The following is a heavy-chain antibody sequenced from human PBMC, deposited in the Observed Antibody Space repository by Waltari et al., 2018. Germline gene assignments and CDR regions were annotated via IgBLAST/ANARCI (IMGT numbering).Heavy chain of an antibody. V-gene: IGHV1-2*02. CDR2: MNPKSGAQ. D-gene: IGHD3-3*01. CDR3: ARDLFPNFWSGYGFDI. Sequence: QVHLVQSGAEVKKPGASVRVSCKTSGYTFSDYYLYWVRQAPGPGLEWIGWMNPKSGAQNPAQKYQGRVTMTRETSTSTVYMELRGLTSDDTAIYYCARDLFPNFWSGYGFDIWGQGTKVTVSS. J-gene: IGHJ3*02. CDR1: GYTFSDYY.